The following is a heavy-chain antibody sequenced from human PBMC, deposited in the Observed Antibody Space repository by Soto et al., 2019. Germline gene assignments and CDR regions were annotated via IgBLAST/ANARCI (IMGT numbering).Heavy chain of an antibody. D-gene: IGHD5-12*01. CDR2: MNPNSGNT. J-gene: IGHJ6*02. CDR1: GYTLTSYY. CDR3: ARGGYSGYDRGNYYYGMDV. Sequence: ASVKVSWKASGYTLTSYYINWVRHSTGQGLEWMGWMNPNSGNTGYAQKFQGRVTMTRNTSISTAYMELSSLRSEDTAVYYCARGGYSGYDRGNYYYGMDVWGQGTTVTFSS. V-gene: IGHV1-8*01.